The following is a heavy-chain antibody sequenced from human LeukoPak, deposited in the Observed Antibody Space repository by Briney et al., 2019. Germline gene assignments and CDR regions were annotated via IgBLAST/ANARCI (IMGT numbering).Heavy chain of an antibody. CDR2: IIPIFGTA. CDR3: ASGDGYNSDGY. V-gene: IGHV1-69*13. Sequence: GASVKVSCKASGGTFSSYATSWVRQAPGQGLEWMGGIIPIFGTANYAQKFQGRVTITADESTSTAYMELSSLRSEDTAVYYCASGDGYNSDGYWGQGTLVTVSS. CDR1: GGTFSSYA. D-gene: IGHD5-24*01. J-gene: IGHJ4*02.